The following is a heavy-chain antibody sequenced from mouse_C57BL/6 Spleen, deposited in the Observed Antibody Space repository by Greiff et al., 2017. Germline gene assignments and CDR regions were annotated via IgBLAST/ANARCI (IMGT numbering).Heavy chain of an antibody. D-gene: IGHD2-1*01. CDR1: GFTFSDYG. CDR3: ARGDGNPFAY. Sequence: EVMLVESGGGLVKPGGSLKLSCAASGFTFSDYGMYWVRQAPEKGLEWVAYISSGSSTIYYADTVKGRFTISRDNAKNTLFLQMTSLRSEYTAMYYCARGDGNPFAYWGQGTLVTVSA. V-gene: IGHV5-17*01. CDR2: ISSGSSTI. J-gene: IGHJ3*01.